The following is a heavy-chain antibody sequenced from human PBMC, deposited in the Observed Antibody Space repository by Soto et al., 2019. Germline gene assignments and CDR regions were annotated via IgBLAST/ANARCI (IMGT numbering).Heavy chain of an antibody. J-gene: IGHJ6*03. V-gene: IGHV3-33*01. CDR2: IWYDGSNK. CDR3: ARVGCSSTSCHPYYYYYYMDV. CDR1: GFTFSSYG. Sequence: QVQLVESGGGVVQPGRSLRLSCAASGFTFSSYGMHWVRQAPGKGLEWVAVIWYDGSNKYYADSVKGRFTISRDNSKNTLYLQMNSLRAEDTAVYYCARVGCSSTSCHPYYYYYYMDVWGKGTTVTVPS. D-gene: IGHD2-2*01.